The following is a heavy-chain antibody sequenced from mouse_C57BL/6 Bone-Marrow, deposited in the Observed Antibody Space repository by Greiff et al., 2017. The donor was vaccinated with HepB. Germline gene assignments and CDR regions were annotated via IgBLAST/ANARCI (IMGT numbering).Heavy chain of an antibody. CDR3: ARRWLLRY. Sequence: DVKLVESGPGLVKPSQSLSLTCSVTGYSITSGYYWNGIRQFPGNKLEWMGYISYDGSNNYNPSLKNRISITRYTSKNQFFLKLNSVTTEDTATYYCARRWLLRYWGQGTTLTVSS. D-gene: IGHD2-3*01. CDR1: GYSITSGYY. CDR2: ISYDGSN. V-gene: IGHV3-6*01. J-gene: IGHJ2*01.